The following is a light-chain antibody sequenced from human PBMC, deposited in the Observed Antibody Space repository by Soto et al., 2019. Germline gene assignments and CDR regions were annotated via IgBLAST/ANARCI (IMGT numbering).Light chain of an antibody. V-gene: IGKV1-12*01. CDR1: QDISTW. CDR3: QQTTGFPLT. CDR2: GAS. J-gene: IGKJ4*01. Sequence: DIQMTQSPSSVSASVGDRVTITCRASQDISTWLAWYQQKPGEAPQLLIYGASTLQSGVPSTFSGSGSGTDFTLTINNLQPEDFATYYCQQTTGFPLTFGGGTKVEIK.